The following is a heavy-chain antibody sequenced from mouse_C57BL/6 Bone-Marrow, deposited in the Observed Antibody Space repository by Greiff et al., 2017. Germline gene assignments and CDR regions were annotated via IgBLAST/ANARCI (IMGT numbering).Heavy chain of an antibody. Sequence: VQLVESGAELVRPGASVKLSCKASGYTFTDYYINWVKQRPGQGLEWIARIYPGSGNTYYNEKFKGKATLTAEKSSSTAYMQLSSLTSEDSAVYFCARGYYWFAYWGQGTLVTVSA. J-gene: IGHJ3*01. D-gene: IGHD2-3*01. CDR1: GYTFTDYY. CDR3: ARGYYWFAY. V-gene: IGHV1-76*01. CDR2: IYPGSGNT.